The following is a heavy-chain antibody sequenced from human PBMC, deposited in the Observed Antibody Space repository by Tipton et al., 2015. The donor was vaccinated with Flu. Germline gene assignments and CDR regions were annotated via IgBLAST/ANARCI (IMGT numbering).Heavy chain of an antibody. V-gene: IGHV4-59*01. CDR3: AGDQTSRGSSWYLAFDI. CDR1: GASMTTYF. CDR2: VHSIGTT. D-gene: IGHD6-13*01. Sequence: TLSLTCSVSGASMTTYFWSWIRKPPGKGLEWIGYVHSIGTTNYNPSLRSRVTISVDTSRNQFSLKLNSLTAADTAVYYCAGDQTSRGSSWYLAFDIWGQGTMVSVSS. J-gene: IGHJ3*02.